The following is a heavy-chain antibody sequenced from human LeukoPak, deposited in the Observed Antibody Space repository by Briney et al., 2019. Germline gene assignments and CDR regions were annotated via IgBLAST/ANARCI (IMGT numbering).Heavy chain of an antibody. J-gene: IGHJ4*02. V-gene: IGHV4-59*01. CDR2: IYYSGST. D-gene: IGHD5-18*01. CDR1: GGSISSYY. Sequence: SETLCLTCSVSGGSISSYYWSWIRQPPGKGLEYIGYIYYSGSTYYNPSLKSRVTISADTSNNQFSLKLRSVTAADTAVYYCARGNGYGGLDHWGQGTVVTVSS. CDR3: ARGNGYGGLDH.